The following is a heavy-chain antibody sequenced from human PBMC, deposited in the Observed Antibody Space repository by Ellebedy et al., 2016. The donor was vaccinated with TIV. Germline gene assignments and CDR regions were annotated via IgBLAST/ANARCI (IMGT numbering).Heavy chain of an antibody. CDR1: GGSFSGYY. CDR2: INHSGST. D-gene: IGHD6-13*01. Sequence: SETLSLTXAVYGGSFSGYYWSWIRQPPGKGLEWIGEINHSGSTNYNPSLKSRVTISVDTSKNQFSLKLSSVTAADTAVYYCARVVPIAAGEPFDYWGQGTLVTVSS. V-gene: IGHV4-34*01. CDR3: ARVVPIAAGEPFDY. J-gene: IGHJ4*02.